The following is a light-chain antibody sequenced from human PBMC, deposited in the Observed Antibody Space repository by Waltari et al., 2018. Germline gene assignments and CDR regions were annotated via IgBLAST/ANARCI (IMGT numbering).Light chain of an antibody. Sequence: QLMLTQLPSASASLGDSVKLTCTLSSGHSTYAIAWHQQQPAKGPRYLMKVNNDGTHSKGDGIPDRFSGSSSGAERYLTISSLQSEDDAEYYCQTWGPGIRVFGGGTKLTVL. CDR2: VNNDGTH. CDR3: QTWGPGIRV. V-gene: IGLV4-69*01. J-gene: IGLJ3*02. CDR1: SGHSTYA.